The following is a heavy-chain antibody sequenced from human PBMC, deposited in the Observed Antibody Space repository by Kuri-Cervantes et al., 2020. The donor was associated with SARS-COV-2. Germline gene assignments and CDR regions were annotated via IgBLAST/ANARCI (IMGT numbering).Heavy chain of an antibody. CDR2: IRSKANSYAT. D-gene: IGHD6-19*01. CDR1: GFTFSGSA. V-gene: IGHV3-73*01. J-gene: IGHJ4*02. CDR3: ATGSTSGWYRRDFDF. Sequence: GGSLRLSCAASGFTFSGSAMHWVRQASGKGLEWVGRIRSKANSYATAYAASVKGRFTISRDDSRNTLYLQMNSLKTEDTAVYYCATGSTSGWYRRDFDFWGPGTLVTVSS.